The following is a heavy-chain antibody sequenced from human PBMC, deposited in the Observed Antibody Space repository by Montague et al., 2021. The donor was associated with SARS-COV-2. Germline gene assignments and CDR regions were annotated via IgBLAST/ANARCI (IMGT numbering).Heavy chain of an antibody. Sequence: SETLSLTCSVSGGSISSYYWSWIRQPAGKALEWIGRIYSNEDTTYDPSLKSRVTMSVDTSKNQFSLKVTSVSAADTAVYYCAREAQLGYSYGTGYYYGMDVWGQGTTVTVSS. CDR1: GGSISSYY. CDR3: AREAQLGYSYGTGYYYGMDV. CDR2: IYSNEDT. J-gene: IGHJ6*02. D-gene: IGHD5-18*01. V-gene: IGHV4-4*07.